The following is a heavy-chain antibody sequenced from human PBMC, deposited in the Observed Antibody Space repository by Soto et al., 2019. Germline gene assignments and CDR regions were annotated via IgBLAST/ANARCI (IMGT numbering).Heavy chain of an antibody. CDR1: GFTFSSYA. Sequence: EVQLLESGGGLVQPGGSLRLSCAASGFTFSSYAMSWVRQAPGKGLEWVSAISGSGGSTYYADSVKGRFTISRDNSKNPLYLQMNSLRAEDTAVYYCAKDPGRDYYDSSGSTAGTCWGQGTLVTVSS. CDR3: AKDPGRDYYDSSGSTAGTC. CDR2: ISGSGGST. V-gene: IGHV3-23*01. D-gene: IGHD3-22*01. J-gene: IGHJ4*02.